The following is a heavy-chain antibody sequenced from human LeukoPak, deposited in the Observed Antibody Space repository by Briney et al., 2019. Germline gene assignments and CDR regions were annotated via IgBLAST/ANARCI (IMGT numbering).Heavy chain of an antibody. CDR3: ARADERGYSYGYYYYYMDV. CDR2: ISAYNGNT. Sequence: VASVKVSCKASGYTFTSYGISWVRQAPGQGLEWMGWISAYNGNTNYAQKLQGRVTMTTDTSTSTAYMELRSLRSEDTAVYYCARADERGYSYGYYYYYMDVWGKGTTVTVSS. J-gene: IGHJ6*03. CDR1: GYTFTSYG. D-gene: IGHD5-18*01. V-gene: IGHV1-18*01.